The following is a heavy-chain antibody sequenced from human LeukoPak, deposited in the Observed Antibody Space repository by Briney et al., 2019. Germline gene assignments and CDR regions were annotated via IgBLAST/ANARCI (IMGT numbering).Heavy chain of an antibody. Sequence: PGGSLRLSCAASGFTFSSYGMHWVRQAPGKGLEWVAVIWYDGSSKYYADSVKGRFTISRDNSKNSLYLQMNSLRDEDTAVYYCARGITMIVQKINAMDVWGQGTTVTVSS. V-gene: IGHV3-33*01. D-gene: IGHD3-22*01. J-gene: IGHJ6*02. CDR2: IWYDGSSK. CDR1: GFTFSSYG. CDR3: ARGITMIVQKINAMDV.